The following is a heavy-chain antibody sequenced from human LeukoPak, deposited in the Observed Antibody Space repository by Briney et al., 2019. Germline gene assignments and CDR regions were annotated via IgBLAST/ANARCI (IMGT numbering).Heavy chain of an antibody. D-gene: IGHD2-15*01. CDR2: THYESPWNP. Sequence: SQTLSLTSAISVDSVSSDTVVWSWISQSPSSRLEWRGNTHYESPWNPDDAGSVKIRKTINPNTSKNQFALQLNSVTPEDTAVYYCARAPRGSCGDAGCYSYWFDPWGQGTLVTVSS. V-gene: IGHV6-1*01. CDR3: ARAPRGSCGDAGCYSYWFDP. CDR1: VDSVSSDTVV. J-gene: IGHJ5*02.